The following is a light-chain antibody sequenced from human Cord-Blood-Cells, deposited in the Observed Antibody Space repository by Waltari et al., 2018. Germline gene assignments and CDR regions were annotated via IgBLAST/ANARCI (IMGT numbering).Light chain of an antibody. V-gene: IGLV2-14*01. CDR1: SSDVGGYNY. Sequence: QSALTQPASVSGSPGQSITISCTGTSSDVGGYNYVSWYQQHPGNAPKLMIYEVSNRPSGVSNRFSGSKSGNTASLTISGLQAEDDADYYCSSYTSSSSVVFGGGTKLTVL. CDR2: EVS. CDR3: SSYTSSSSVV. J-gene: IGLJ2*01.